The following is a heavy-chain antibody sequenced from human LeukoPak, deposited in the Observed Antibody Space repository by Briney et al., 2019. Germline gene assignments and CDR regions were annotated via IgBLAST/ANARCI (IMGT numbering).Heavy chain of an antibody. CDR1: GFTFSSYG. CDR2: ISYDGSNK. Sequence: GGSLRLSCAASGFTFSSYGMHWVRQAPGKGLEWVAVISYDGSNKYYADSVKGRFTISRDNAKNTLYLQMNSLRAEDTAVYYCARESYNWNDGKGTNWFDPWGQGTLVTVSS. V-gene: IGHV3-30*03. J-gene: IGHJ5*02. CDR3: ARESYNWNDGKGTNWFDP. D-gene: IGHD1-1*01.